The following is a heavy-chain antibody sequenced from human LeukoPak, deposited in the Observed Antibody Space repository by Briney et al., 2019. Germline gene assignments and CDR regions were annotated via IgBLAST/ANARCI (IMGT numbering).Heavy chain of an antibody. D-gene: IGHD4-17*01. CDR1: GGTFSSYA. Sequence: ASVKVSCKASGGTFSSYAISWVRQAPGQGLEWMGGIIPIFGTANYAQKFQGRVTITADESTSTAYMELSSLRSGDTAVYYCAREGYGEHYYYYGMDVWGQGTTVTVSS. J-gene: IGHJ6*02. CDR3: AREGYGEHYYYYGMDV. V-gene: IGHV1-69*13. CDR2: IIPIFGTA.